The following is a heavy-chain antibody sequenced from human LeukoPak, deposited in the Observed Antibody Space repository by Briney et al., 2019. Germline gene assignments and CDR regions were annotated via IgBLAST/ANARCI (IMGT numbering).Heavy chain of an antibody. Sequence: ASVKVSCKASGYTFTGYYMHWVRQAPGQGLEWMGWINPNSGGTNYAQKFQGRVTMTRDTSISTAYMELSRLRSDDTAVYYCAREIEVQQLVRPTPHFDYWGQGTLVTVSS. D-gene: IGHD6-13*01. J-gene: IGHJ4*02. V-gene: IGHV1-2*02. CDR2: INPNSGGT. CDR1: GYTFTGYY. CDR3: AREIEVQQLVRPTPHFDY.